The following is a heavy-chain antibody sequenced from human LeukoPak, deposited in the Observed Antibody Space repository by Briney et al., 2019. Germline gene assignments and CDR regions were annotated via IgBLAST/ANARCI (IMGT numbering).Heavy chain of an antibody. J-gene: IGHJ4*02. D-gene: IGHD3-3*01. Sequence: ASVKVSCKASGYTFTSYGISWVRQAPGQGLEWMGWISAYNGNTNYAQKLQGRVTMTTDTSTSTAYMELRSLRSDDTAVYYCARDKGLLRFLEWLPDDYWGQGTLVTASS. CDR1: GYTFTSYG. CDR3: ARDKGLLRFLEWLPDDY. CDR2: ISAYNGNT. V-gene: IGHV1-18*01.